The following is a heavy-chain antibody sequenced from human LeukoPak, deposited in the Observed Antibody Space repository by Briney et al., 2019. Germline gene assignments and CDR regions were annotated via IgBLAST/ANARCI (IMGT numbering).Heavy chain of an antibody. D-gene: IGHD3-16*02. CDR3: ARDIELST. J-gene: IGHJ3*01. CDR2: ISFSGDNT. CDR1: GFPLCASA. Sequence: GGSLRLSRAASGFPLCASAKSWVRHPPGKGLEWVSLISFSGDNTYYTDSVKGRFTISRDNSKDTLYLQMNSLRAEDTAIYYCARDIELSTWGLGTMVTVSS. V-gene: IGHV3-23*01.